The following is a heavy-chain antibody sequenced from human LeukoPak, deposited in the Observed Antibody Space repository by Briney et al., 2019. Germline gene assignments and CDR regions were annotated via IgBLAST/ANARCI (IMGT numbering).Heavy chain of an antibody. CDR2: IYYSGST. D-gene: IGHD3-9*01. J-gene: IGHJ4*02. Sequence: SETLSLTCTVSGGSISSYYWSWIRQPPGKGPEWIGYIYYSGSTNYNPSLKSRVTISVDTSKNQFSLKLSSVTAADTAVYYCARGGAYDILTGLGYFDYWGQGTLVTVSS. V-gene: IGHV4-59*01. CDR1: GGSISSYY. CDR3: ARGGAYDILTGLGYFDY.